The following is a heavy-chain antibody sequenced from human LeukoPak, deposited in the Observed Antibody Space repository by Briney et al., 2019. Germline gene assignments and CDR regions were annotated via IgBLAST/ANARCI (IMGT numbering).Heavy chain of an antibody. J-gene: IGHJ4*02. CDR2: INQDGSEK. CDR3: ARGLLAAAGIDY. D-gene: IGHD6-13*01. CDR1: GFTFSSYW. Sequence: GGSLRLSCAASGFTFSSYWMSWVRQAPGKGLEWVANINQDGSEKNVVDSVKGRFTISRDNAKNSLYLQMNNLRAEDTAVYYCARGLLAAAGIDYWGQGALVTVSS. V-gene: IGHV3-7*04.